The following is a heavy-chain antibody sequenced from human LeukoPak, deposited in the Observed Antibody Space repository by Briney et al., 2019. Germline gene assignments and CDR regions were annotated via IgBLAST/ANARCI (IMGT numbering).Heavy chain of an antibody. CDR1: GGIFSTYA. J-gene: IGHJ6*02. CDR2: VIPKVGVT. V-gene: IGHV1-69*04. CDR3: ARPFGSGQGNYYYYGMDV. Sequence: SVKVSCKTSGGIFSTYAINWVRQAPGQGLEWMGRVIPKVGVTNYAQKFQGRVTITADKSTSTAYMELSSLSSEDTAVYYCARPFGSGQGNYYYYGMDVWGQGTTVTVSS. D-gene: IGHD6-19*01.